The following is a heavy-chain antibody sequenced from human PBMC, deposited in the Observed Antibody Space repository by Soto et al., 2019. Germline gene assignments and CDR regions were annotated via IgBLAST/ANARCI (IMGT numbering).Heavy chain of an antibody. CDR2: IDPSGGIT. CDR3: ATLTLGYYGSGSGNVKFDY. D-gene: IGHD3-10*01. J-gene: IGHJ4*02. V-gene: IGHV1-46*01. CDR1: GYSFTNFH. Sequence: KKTQASVKVSCKASGYSFTNFHIHWVRQAPGQGLEWMGMIDPSGGITRDAQRLQGRITMTRDASTSTVYMELRSLTSEDTAVYYCATLTLGYYGSGSGNVKFDYWGQGTLVTVSS.